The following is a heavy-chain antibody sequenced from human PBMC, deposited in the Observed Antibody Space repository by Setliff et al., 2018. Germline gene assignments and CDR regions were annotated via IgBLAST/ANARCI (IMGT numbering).Heavy chain of an antibody. Sequence: GGSLRLSCAASGFAFDSYAMHWVRQAPGKGLEWVAIIFHDGSYEYYADSVQGRFTISRDSSKNTLFLHMNNLRPEDTALYYCAKASLAYSFGYYFDSWGQGALVTVS. CDR1: GFAFDSYA. CDR2: IFHDGSYE. CDR3: AKASLAYSFGYYFDS. D-gene: IGHD5-18*01. V-gene: IGHV3-30*18. J-gene: IGHJ4*01.